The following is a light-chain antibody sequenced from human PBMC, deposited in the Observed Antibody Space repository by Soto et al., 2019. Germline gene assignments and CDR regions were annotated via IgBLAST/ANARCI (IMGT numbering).Light chain of an antibody. CDR1: QDIINF. V-gene: IGKV1-39*01. CDR3: QQSYTMPRT. Sequence: DLQMTQSPSSLSASVGDTVTITCRASQDIINFLNWYRQKPGKAPDLLIHAASSLHSGVPSRFSGSGSGTDFTLTITSLQPDDFATYYCQQSYTMPRTFGQGTKVEIK. CDR2: AAS. J-gene: IGKJ1*01.